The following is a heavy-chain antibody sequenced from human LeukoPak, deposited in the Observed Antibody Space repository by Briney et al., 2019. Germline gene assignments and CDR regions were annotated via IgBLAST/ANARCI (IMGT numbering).Heavy chain of an antibody. CDR1: GFTFSSYG. Sequence: GGSLRLSCAASGFTFSSYGIHWVRQAPGKGLEWVAVISYDGSNKYYADSVKGRFTISRDNSKNTLYLQMNSLRAEDTAVYYCAPWLVLNWFDPWGQGTLVTVSS. CDR2: ISYDGSNK. CDR3: APWLVLNWFDP. J-gene: IGHJ5*02. D-gene: IGHD6-19*01. V-gene: IGHV3-30*03.